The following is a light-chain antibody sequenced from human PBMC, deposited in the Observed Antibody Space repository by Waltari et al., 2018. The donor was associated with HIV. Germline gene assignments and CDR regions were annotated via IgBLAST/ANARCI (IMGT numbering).Light chain of an antibody. J-gene: IGLJ1*01. Sequence: QSALAPPASVSGSPGQSITFSCPGTRRDIGAYHYVSWYQKHPDKAPKVIIYRVKSRPSGVSDRFSGSKSGNTASLTISGLQAEDEADYYCSSYTTSNTYVFGRGTTVSVL. CDR3: SSYTTSNTYV. CDR1: RRDIGAYHY. V-gene: IGLV2-14*01. CDR2: RVK.